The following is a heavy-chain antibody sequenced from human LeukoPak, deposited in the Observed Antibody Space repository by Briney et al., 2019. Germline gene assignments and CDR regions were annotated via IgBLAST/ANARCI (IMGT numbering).Heavy chain of an antibody. Sequence: SETLSLTCTVSGGSISSYYWSWIRQPPGKGLEWIGYIYTSGSTNYNPSLKSRVTISVDTSKNQFSLKLSSVTAADAAVYYCASTYSSGWYFFDYWGQGTLVTVSS. V-gene: IGHV4-4*09. D-gene: IGHD6-19*01. CDR1: GGSISSYY. J-gene: IGHJ4*02. CDR2: IYTSGST. CDR3: ASTYSSGWYFFDY.